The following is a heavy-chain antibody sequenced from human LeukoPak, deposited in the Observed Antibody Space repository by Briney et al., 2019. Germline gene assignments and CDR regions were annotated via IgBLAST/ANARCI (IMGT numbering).Heavy chain of an antibody. J-gene: IGHJ4*02. CDR1: GFTFSSYS. V-gene: IGHV3-21*01. CDR3: ARDLVIAARVADY. Sequence: GGSLRLSCAASGFTFSSYSMNWVRQAPGKGLEWVSSIRSSSSYIYYADSVKGGFTIYRDKDKNSLYLQMNSLRAEDTAVYYCARDLVIAARVADYWGQGTLVTVSS. D-gene: IGHD6-6*01. CDR2: IRSSSSYI.